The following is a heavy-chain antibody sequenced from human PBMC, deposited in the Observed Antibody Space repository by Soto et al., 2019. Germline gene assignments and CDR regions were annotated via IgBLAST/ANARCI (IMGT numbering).Heavy chain of an antibody. CDR1: GGTFSSYA. CDR2: SIPIFGTA. CDR3: ARDMMDCSSTSCLANYFDY. J-gene: IGHJ4*02. Sequence: QVQLVQSGAEVKKPGSSVKVSCKASGGTFSSYAISWVRQAPGQGLEWMGGSIPIFGTANYAQKFQGRVTITADESTSTAYMELSSLRSEDTAVYYCARDMMDCSSTSCLANYFDYWGQGTLVTVSS. D-gene: IGHD2-2*01. V-gene: IGHV1-69*01.